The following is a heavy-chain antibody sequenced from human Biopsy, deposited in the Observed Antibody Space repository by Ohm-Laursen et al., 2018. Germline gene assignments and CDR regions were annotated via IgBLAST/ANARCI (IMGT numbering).Heavy chain of an antibody. CDR2: ISGYNGNT. CDR3: ARIAAAGWDDY. Sequence: SVKVSCKTSGYKFTSYGMRWVRQAPGQGFEWMGRISGYNGNTNYAQKFQGRITMTIDAATSTGYMDLRSLKSDDPAVYYCARIAAAGWDDYWGQGTLVTVSS. D-gene: IGHD6-25*01. V-gene: IGHV1-18*01. J-gene: IGHJ4*02. CDR1: GYKFTSYG.